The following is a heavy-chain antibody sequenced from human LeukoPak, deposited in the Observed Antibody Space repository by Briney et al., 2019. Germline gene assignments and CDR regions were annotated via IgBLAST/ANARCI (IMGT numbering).Heavy chain of an antibody. J-gene: IGHJ6*02. Sequence: SETLSLTCTVSGGSVSSGSYYWSWIRQPPGKGLEWIGYIYYSGSTNYNPSLKSRVTISVDTSKNQLSLKLSSVTAADTAVYYCARETGYSYGYMYGMDVWGQGTTVTVSS. V-gene: IGHV4-61*01. D-gene: IGHD5-18*01. CDR3: ARETGYSYGYMYGMDV. CDR2: IYYSGST. CDR1: GGSVSSGSYY.